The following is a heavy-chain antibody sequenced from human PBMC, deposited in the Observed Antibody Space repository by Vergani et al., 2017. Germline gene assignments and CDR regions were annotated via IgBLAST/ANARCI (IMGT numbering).Heavy chain of an antibody. CDR1: GGSISSYY. CDR3: ARSGITMVRGVKSWFDP. V-gene: IGHV4-59*01. Sequence: QVQLQESGPGLVKPSETLSLTCTVSGGSISSYYWSWIRQPPGKGLEWIGYIYYSGSTNYNPSLKSRVTISVDTSKNQFSLKLSSVTAADTAVYYCARSGITMVRGVKSWFDPWGQGTLVTVSS. J-gene: IGHJ5*02. D-gene: IGHD3-10*01. CDR2: IYYSGST.